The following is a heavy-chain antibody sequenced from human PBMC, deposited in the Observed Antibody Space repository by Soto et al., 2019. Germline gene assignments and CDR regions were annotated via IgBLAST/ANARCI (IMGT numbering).Heavy chain of an antibody. J-gene: IGHJ5*02. CDR1: GFTLKDYY. V-gene: IGHV3-48*01. D-gene: IGHD6-13*01. CDR3: ARHPERIAQIGWFDP. CDR2: ISSSSSTI. Sequence: PGGSLGLSSSASGFTLKDYYMNWVRQAPGKGLEWVSYISSSSSTIYYADSVKGRFTISRDNAKNSLYLQMNSLRAEDTAVYYCARHPERIAQIGWFDPWGQGTLVTVSS.